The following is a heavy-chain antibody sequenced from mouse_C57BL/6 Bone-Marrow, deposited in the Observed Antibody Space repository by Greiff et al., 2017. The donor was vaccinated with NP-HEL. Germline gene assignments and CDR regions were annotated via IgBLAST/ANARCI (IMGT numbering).Heavy chain of an antibody. CDR3: AREGGGPYFDY. CDR1: GYTFTDYY. J-gene: IGHJ2*01. V-gene: IGHV1-76*01. Sequence: QVQLKESGAELVRPGASVKLSCKASGYTFTDYYINWVKQRPGQGLEWIARIYPGSGNTYYNEKFKGKATLTAEKSSSTAYMQLSSLTSEDSAVYFCAREGGGPYFDYWGQGTTLTVSS. CDR2: IYPGSGNT.